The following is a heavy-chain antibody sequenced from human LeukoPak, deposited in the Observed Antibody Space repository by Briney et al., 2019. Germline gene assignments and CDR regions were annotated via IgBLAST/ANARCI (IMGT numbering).Heavy chain of an antibody. J-gene: IGHJ3*02. Sequence: ASVKVSCKASGYTFTSYYMHWVRQAPGQGLEWMGGIIPIFGTANYAQKFQGRVTITADESTSTAYMELSSLRSEDTAVYYCAREETTPDAFDIWGQGTMVTVSS. CDR1: GYTFTSYY. CDR2: IIPIFGTA. V-gene: IGHV1-69*13. CDR3: AREETTPDAFDI. D-gene: IGHD4-11*01.